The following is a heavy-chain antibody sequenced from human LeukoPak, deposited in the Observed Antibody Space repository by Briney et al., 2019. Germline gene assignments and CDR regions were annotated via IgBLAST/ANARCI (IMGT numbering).Heavy chain of an antibody. Sequence: GGSLRPSCAASGFTFSSYEMNWVRQAPGKGLEWVSYISSSGSTIYYADSVKGRFTISRDNAKNSLYLQMNSLRAEDTAVYYCAEHGITMIGGVWGKGTTVTISS. D-gene: IGHD3-10*02. CDR1: GFTFSSYE. CDR3: AEHGITMIGGV. CDR2: ISSSGSTI. J-gene: IGHJ6*04. V-gene: IGHV3-48*03.